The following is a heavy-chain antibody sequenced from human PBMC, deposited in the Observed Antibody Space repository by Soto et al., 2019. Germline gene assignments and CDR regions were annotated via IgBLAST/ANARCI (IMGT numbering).Heavy chain of an antibody. Sequence: QVQLVQSGAEVKKPGSSVKVSCKASGGTFSSYTISWVRQAPGQGLEWMGRIIPSLGIANYAQKFQGRVTITADKSTSTAYMELSSLRSEDTAVYYCTRTLGYCSSTSCPNLFDPWGQGTLVTVSS. D-gene: IGHD2-2*01. CDR1: GGTFSSYT. CDR3: TRTLGYCSSTSCPNLFDP. V-gene: IGHV1-69*02. CDR2: IIPSLGIA. J-gene: IGHJ5*02.